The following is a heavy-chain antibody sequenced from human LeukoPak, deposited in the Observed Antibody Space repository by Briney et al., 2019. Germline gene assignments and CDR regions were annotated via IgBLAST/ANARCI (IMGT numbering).Heavy chain of an antibody. Sequence: SETLSLTCTVSGGSISSYYWSWIRQPAGKGLESIGHISTSGSTNYNPSLKSRVTISVDTSKNQFSLKLSSVTAADTAVYFCARGPYSYDSSGAFDIWGQGTMVTVSS. J-gene: IGHJ3*02. CDR3: ARGPYSYDSSGAFDI. V-gene: IGHV4-4*07. CDR2: ISTSGST. CDR1: GGSISSYY. D-gene: IGHD3-22*01.